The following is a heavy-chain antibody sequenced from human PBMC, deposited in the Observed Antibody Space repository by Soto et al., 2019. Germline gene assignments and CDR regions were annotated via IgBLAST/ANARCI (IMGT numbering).Heavy chain of an antibody. CDR3: ARDRLMATAGTARHYFGLDV. D-gene: IGHD5-18*01. CDR2: IYYSGNT. V-gene: IGHV4-31*03. CDR1: GGSIRSGGYY. J-gene: IGHJ6*02. Sequence: SETLSLTCTVSGGSIRSGGYYWSWVRQNPRRGLEWIGNIYYSGNTYYNPSLKSRLTISVDTSKDQFSLNLSSVTAADTAVYYCARDRLMATAGTARHYFGLDVWGQGTTVTVSS.